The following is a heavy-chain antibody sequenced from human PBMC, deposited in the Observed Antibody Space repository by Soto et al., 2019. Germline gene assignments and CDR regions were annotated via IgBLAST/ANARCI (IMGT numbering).Heavy chain of an antibody. CDR3: ARGRRGYAIDYYGMDV. CDR2: INHSGST. V-gene: IGHV4-34*01. D-gene: IGHD2-8*01. J-gene: IGHJ6*02. CDR1: GGSFGGYY. Sequence: PSETLSLTCAVYGGSFGGYYWSWIRQPPGKGLEWIGEINHSGSTNYNPSLKSRATISVDTSKNQFSLKLSSVTAADTAVYYCARGRRGYAIDYYGMDVWGQGTTVTDSS.